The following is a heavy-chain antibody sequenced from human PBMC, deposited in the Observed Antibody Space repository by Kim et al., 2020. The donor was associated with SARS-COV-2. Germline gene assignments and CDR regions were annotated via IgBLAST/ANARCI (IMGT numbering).Heavy chain of an antibody. D-gene: IGHD3-16*02. CDR1: GGTFSSYA. V-gene: IGHV1-69*04. Sequence: SVKVSCKASGGTFSSYAISWVRQAPGQGLEWMGRIIPILGIANYAQKFQGRVTITADKSTSTAYMELSSLRSEDTAVYYCARAYAGYDYVWGSYRQTGFDYWGQGTLVTVSS. J-gene: IGHJ4*02. CDR2: IIPILGIA. CDR3: ARAYAGYDYVWGSYRQTGFDY.